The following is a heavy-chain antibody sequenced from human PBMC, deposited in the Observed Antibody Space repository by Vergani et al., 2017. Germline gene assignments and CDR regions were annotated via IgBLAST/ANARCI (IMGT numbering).Heavy chain of an antibody. CDR1: GGPISSSSYY. D-gene: IGHD4-17*01. CDR3: AKLWGMTTGASGLDY. Sequence: QLQLQESGPGLVKPSETLSLTCTVSGGPISSSSYYWGWIRQPPGKGLEWIGSIYYSGSTYYNPSLKSRVTISVDTSKNQFSLKLSSVTAADTAVYYCAKLWGMTTGASGLDYWGQGTLVTVSS. V-gene: IGHV4-39*01. CDR2: IYYSGST. J-gene: IGHJ4*02.